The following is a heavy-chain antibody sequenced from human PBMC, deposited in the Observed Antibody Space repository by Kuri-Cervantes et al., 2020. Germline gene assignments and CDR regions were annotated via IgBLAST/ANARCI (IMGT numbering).Heavy chain of an antibody. J-gene: IGHJ2*01. CDR1: GYTFTGYY. CDR2: IIPIFGTA. CDR3: ARDGIAAAGGWYFDL. D-gene: IGHD6-13*01. V-gene: IGHV1-69*13. Sequence: SVKVSCKASGYTFTGYYMHWVRQAPGQGLEWMGGIIPIFGTANYAQKFQGRVTITSDESTSTAYMELSSLRSEDTAVYYCARDGIAAAGGWYFDLWGRGTLVTVSS.